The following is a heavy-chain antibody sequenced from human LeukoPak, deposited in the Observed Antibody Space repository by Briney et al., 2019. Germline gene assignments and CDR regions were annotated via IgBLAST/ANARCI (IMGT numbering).Heavy chain of an antibody. CDR1: GFTFSSYG. CDR3: AKDNHPFAGGWTYYYYYGMDV. Sequence: GGSLRLSCAASGFTFSSYGMHWVRQAPGKGLEWVAVISYDGSNKYYADSVKGRFTISRDNSKNTLYLQMNSLRAEDTAVYYCAKDNHPFAGGWTYYYYYGMDVWGQGTTVTVSS. J-gene: IGHJ6*02. D-gene: IGHD6-19*01. V-gene: IGHV3-30*18. CDR2: ISYDGSNK.